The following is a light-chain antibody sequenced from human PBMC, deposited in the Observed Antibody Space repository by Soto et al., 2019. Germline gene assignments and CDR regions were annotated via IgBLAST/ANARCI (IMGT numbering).Light chain of an antibody. V-gene: IGKV1-5*01. Sequence: GDRVTITCRASQNMNNWLAWYQQKPGKAPKLLIYDASSLESGVPSRFSGSGSGTEFTLTISSLQPDDSATYYCQQYNSYTVTFGQGTKVDIK. J-gene: IGKJ1*01. CDR1: QNMNNW. CDR3: QQYNSYTVT. CDR2: DAS.